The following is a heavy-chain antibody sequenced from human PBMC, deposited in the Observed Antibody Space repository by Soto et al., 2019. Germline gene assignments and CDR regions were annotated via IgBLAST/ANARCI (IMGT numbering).Heavy chain of an antibody. CDR2: IDPGSGAA. V-gene: IGHV1-3*01. D-gene: IGHD2-8*01. CDR1: GYTLTDYA. Sequence: QVQLVQSGAEVKEPGASVRLSCKPSGYTLTDYAIHWVRQVAGQRLEWLAWIDPGSGAATYSQRVQGRIILSRDNSASTFYMDLSSLTSEDTAVYFCTSDLNGGNPFDYWGQGALVTVSS. CDR3: TSDLNGGNPFDY. J-gene: IGHJ4*02.